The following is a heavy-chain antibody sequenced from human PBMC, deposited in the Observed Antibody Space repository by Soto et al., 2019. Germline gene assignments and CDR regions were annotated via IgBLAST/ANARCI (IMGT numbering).Heavy chain of an antibody. CDR3: ARWGVPRIWGSYRSSSPFDY. CDR1: GGPISNSDSF. CDR2: VSYSGST. V-gene: IGHV4-39*07. D-gene: IGHD3-16*02. Sequence: SETLSLTCTVSGGPISNSDSFWGWIRQPPGKGLEWIGTVSYSGSTNYNPSLKSRVTISVDTSKNQFSLKLSSVTAADTAVYYCARWGVPRIWGSYRSSSPFDYWGQGTLVTVSS. J-gene: IGHJ4*02.